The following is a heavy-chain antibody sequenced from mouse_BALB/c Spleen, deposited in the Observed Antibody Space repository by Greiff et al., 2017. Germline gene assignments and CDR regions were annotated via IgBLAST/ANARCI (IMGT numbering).Heavy chain of an antibody. CDR1: GYTFTSYV. V-gene: IGHV1-14*01. J-gene: IGHJ3*01. CDR2: INPYNDGT. CDR3: ASMGFAY. D-gene: IGHD1-1*02. Sequence: EVKLQESGPELVKPGASVKMSCKASGYTFTSYVMHWVKQKPGQGLEWIGYINPYNDGTKYNEKFKGKATLTSDKSSSTAYMELSSLTSEDSAVYYCASMGFAYWGQGTLVTVSA.